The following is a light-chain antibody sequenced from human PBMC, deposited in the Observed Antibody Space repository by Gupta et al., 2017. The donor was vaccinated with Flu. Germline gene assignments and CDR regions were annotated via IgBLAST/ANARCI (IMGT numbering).Light chain of an antibody. V-gene: IGLV1-51*01. Sequence: QSVLTQPPTVSAAPGQKVTISCPRSSSNIGNNYVSWYQQLPGTAPKLLIYDNNKRPSGIPDRFSGSKSGTSATLGITGLQTGDEADYYCGTWDSSLSAGVFGGGTKLTVL. CDR2: DNN. J-gene: IGLJ3*02. CDR3: GTWDSSLSAGV. CDR1: SSNIGNNY.